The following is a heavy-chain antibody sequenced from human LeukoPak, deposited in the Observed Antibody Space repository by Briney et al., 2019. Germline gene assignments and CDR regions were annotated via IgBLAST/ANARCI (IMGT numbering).Heavy chain of an antibody. CDR2: INPSAGST. CDR3: ARGDYYESSGYSHTDY. CDR1: GYTFTSYY. Sequence: ASVKVSCKASGYTFTSYYIHWVRQAPGQGLEWMGIINPSAGSTSYAQKFQGRVTMTRDTSTNTVYMELSSLRSEDTAVYYCARGDYYESSGYSHTDYWGQGTLVTVSS. D-gene: IGHD3-22*01. V-gene: IGHV1-46*01. J-gene: IGHJ4*02.